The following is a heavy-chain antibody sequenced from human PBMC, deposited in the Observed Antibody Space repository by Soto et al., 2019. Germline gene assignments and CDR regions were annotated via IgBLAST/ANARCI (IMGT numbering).Heavy chain of an antibody. CDR3: AKDPAYYYDSSGYWAFDY. CDR2: ISGSGGST. CDR1: GFTFSSYA. D-gene: IGHD3-22*01. Sequence: VGSLRLSCAASGFTFSSYAMSWVRQAPGKGLEWVSAISGSGGSTYYADSVKGRFTISRDNSKNTLYLQMNSLRAEDTAVYYCAKDPAYYYDSSGYWAFDYWGQGTLVTVSS. V-gene: IGHV3-23*01. J-gene: IGHJ4*02.